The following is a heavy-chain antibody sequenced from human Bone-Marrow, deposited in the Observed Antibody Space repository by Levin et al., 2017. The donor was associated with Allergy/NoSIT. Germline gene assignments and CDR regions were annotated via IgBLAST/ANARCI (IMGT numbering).Heavy chain of an antibody. CDR3: AKSTGGIDY. D-gene: IGHD4-23*01. V-gene: IGHV3-9*01. Sequence: SLKISCAASGFTFDDYAMHWVRQAPGKSLEWVSGISWNSGSIGYADSVKGRFTISRDNAKNSLYLQMNSLRAEDTALYYCAKSTGGIDYWGQGTLVTVSS. CDR2: ISWNSGSI. CDR1: GFTFDDYA. J-gene: IGHJ4*02.